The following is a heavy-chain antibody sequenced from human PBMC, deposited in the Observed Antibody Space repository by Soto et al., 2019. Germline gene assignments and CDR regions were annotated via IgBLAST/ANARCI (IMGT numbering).Heavy chain of an antibody. CDR2: ISTYNGNT. J-gene: IGHJ4*02. CDR3: ARDRVPY. CDR1: GYSFATYG. Sequence: APVEASCNACGYSFATYGISWVRQAPGQGLEWMGWISTYNGNTNYAQKLQGRVTMTTDTSTSTAYMELRSLRSDDTAVYYCARDRVPYWGQGTLVNSPQ. V-gene: IGHV1-18*01. D-gene: IGHD3-10*01.